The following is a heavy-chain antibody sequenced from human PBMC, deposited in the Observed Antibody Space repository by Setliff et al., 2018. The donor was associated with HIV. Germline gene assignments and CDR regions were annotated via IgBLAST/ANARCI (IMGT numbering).Heavy chain of an antibody. Sequence: ASVKVSCKASGYTFTNYGITWLRQAPGQGPEWMGWISTYSGSTKYAENLQGRVTMTTDTSTSTAYMELRSLRSYDTAVYYCARDPTTALHPPLNRFDPWGQGTLVTSPQ. D-gene: IGHD4-17*01. CDR2: ISTYSGST. CDR3: ARDPTTALHPPLNRFDP. V-gene: IGHV1-18*01. J-gene: IGHJ5*02. CDR1: GYTFTNYG.